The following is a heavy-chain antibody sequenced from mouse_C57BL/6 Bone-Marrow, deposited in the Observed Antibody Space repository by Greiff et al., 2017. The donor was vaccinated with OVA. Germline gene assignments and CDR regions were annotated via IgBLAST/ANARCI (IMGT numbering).Heavy chain of an antibody. CDR1: GFTFSSYA. CDR2: LSSGGDYI. CDR3: TYYSNRFAY. D-gene: IGHD2-5*01. J-gene: IGHJ3*01. Sequence: EVNVVESGEGLVKPGGSLKLSCAASGFTFSSYAMSWVRQTPEKRLEWVAYLSSGGDYIYYADTVKGRFTISRDNARNTLYLQMSSLKSEDTAMYYCTYYSNRFAYWGQGTLVTVSA. V-gene: IGHV5-9-1*02.